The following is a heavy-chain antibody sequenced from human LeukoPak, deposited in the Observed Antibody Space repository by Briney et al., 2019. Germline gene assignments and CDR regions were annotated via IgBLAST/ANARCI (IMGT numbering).Heavy chain of an antibody. V-gene: IGHV3-48*01. J-gene: IGHJ4*02. D-gene: IGHD2-15*01. CDR3: ARITQWWEDY. CDR2: ISSSSDII. CDR1: GFSFSSFG. Sequence: GGSLRLSCAASGFSFSSFGMNWARQAPGKGLEWISYISSSSDIIKYADSVKGRFTISRDNAKNSLYLQMISLRAEDTAVYYCARITQWWEDYWGQGTLVTVSS.